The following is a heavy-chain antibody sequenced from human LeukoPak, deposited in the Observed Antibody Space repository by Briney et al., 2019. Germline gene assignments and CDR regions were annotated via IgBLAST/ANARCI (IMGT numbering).Heavy chain of an antibody. CDR3: ARDFRVKAAAGTGLDYYYYMDV. D-gene: IGHD6-13*01. V-gene: IGHV1-2*02. J-gene: IGHJ6*03. Sequence: AASVKVSCKASGYMFTDYYIQWVRQAPGQGLVWMGWISPYSNGTKSAQNFQGRVTMTRDTSTSTVYMELSSLRSEDTAVYYCARDFRVKAAAGTGLDYYYYMDVWGKGTTVTVSS. CDR2: ISPYSNGT. CDR1: GYMFTDYY.